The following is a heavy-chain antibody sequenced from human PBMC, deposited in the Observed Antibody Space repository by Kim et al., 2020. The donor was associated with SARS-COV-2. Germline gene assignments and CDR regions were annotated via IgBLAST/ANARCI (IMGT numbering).Heavy chain of an antibody. D-gene: IGHD3-9*01. CDR3: ARDGDFDWFNGMDV. Sequence: PSLKRLVTISVGTSKNQFSLKLSSVTAADTAVYYCARDGDFDWFNGMDVWGQGTTVTVSS. J-gene: IGHJ6*02. V-gene: IGHV4-59*01.